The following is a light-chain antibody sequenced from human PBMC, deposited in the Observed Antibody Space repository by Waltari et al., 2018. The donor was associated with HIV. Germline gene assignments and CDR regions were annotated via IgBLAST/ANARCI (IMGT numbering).Light chain of an antibody. V-gene: IGKV1-33*01. CDR3: QQYDNLPRT. CDR1: QDISNY. Sequence: DIRITKPPSSLSASVGARVTTTCQASQDISNYLNWYQQKPGKAPKLLIYDASNLETGVPSRFSGSGSGTDFTFTISSLQPEDIATYYCQQYDNLPRTFGQGTKLEIK. J-gene: IGKJ2*02. CDR2: DAS.